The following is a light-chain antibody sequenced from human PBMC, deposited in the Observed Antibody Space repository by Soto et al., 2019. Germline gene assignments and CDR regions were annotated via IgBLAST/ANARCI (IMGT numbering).Light chain of an antibody. CDR1: RSVSNY. V-gene: IGKV3-20*01. Sequence: TQSPSSLSASVGDRVTITCRASRSVSNYLSWYQQKPGQAPRLLIYGASSRASGIPDRFSGSGSGTDFTLTINRLGPEDSAVYYCQQFDTSPYTFGQGTKLEIK. CDR2: GAS. J-gene: IGKJ2*01. CDR3: QQFDTSPYT.